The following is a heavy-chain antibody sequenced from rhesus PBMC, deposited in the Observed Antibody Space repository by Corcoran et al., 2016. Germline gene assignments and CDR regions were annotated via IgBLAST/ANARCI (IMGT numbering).Heavy chain of an antibody. D-gene: IGHD6S26*01. CDR1: GGSISDDYY. V-gene: IGHV4-106*01. Sequence: QVQLQESGPGLVKPSETLSLTCAVSGGSISDDYYWSWIRQPPGKGLGWIGSIYGSGGGTNYNPSRKNRVTISIETSKNQFSMKLSSVTAADTAVYYCARGDSSGWSPSFDYWGQGVLVTVSS. CDR2: IYGSGGGT. J-gene: IGHJ4*01. CDR3: ARGDSSGWSPSFDY.